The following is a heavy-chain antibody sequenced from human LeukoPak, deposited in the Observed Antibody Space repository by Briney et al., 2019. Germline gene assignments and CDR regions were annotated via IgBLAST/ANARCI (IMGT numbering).Heavy chain of an antibody. D-gene: IGHD6-19*01. CDR3: ARSTIAVAYGMDV. Sequence: GGSLRLSCAASGLTFSGYDMFCVRQATGKGLEWVSGIGTTGDTYYAGAVKGRFTISRENARNSLYLQMNSLIAGDTAVYYCARSTIAVAYGMDVWGQGTTVTVSS. J-gene: IGHJ6*02. CDR1: GLTFSGYD. CDR2: IGTTGDT. V-gene: IGHV3-13*04.